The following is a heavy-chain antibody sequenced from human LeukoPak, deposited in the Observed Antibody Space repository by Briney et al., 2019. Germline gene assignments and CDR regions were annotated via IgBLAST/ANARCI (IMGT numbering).Heavy chain of an antibody. Sequence: GGSLRLSCAASGFTFSSYAVSWVRPAPRKGLEWVSAISGSGGNTYYADSVKGRFTISRDNSKNTLYLQRDSLRAEDTAVYYCAKVLGRSGWQTDYWGQGTLVTVSS. J-gene: IGHJ4*02. V-gene: IGHV3-23*01. D-gene: IGHD6-19*01. CDR2: ISGSGGNT. CDR1: GFTFSSYA. CDR3: AKVLGRSGWQTDY.